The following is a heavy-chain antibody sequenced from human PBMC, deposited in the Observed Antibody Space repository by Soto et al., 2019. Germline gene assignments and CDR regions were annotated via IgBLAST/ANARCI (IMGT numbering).Heavy chain of an antibody. CDR2: INTATGDT. CDR3: ARTRGYCSGGSCYPLDY. Sequence: QVQVVQSGAGVKKPGATANVSCKASGYRFTAYDMHWVRQAPGQRLEWLGWINTATGDTKYSPSFQGRGTLTRDTSATTAYMELSGLRFEDTAVYYCARTRGYCSGGSCYPLDYWGQGTLVSVSS. D-gene: IGHD2-15*01. CDR1: GYRFTAYD. J-gene: IGHJ4*02. V-gene: IGHV1-3*04.